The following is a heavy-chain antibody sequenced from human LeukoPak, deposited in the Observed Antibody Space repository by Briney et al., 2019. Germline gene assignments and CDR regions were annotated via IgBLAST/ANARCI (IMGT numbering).Heavy chain of an antibody. D-gene: IGHD3-22*01. V-gene: IGHV3-30*02. CDR2: IRYDGSNK. CDR3: AKHYYDSSGYEAPDAFDI. J-gene: IGHJ3*02. CDR1: GFTFSSYG. Sequence: GGSLRLSCAASGFTFSSYGMHWVRQAPGKGLEWVAFIRYDGSNKYYADSVKGRFIISRDNSKNTLYIQMNSLRAEDTAVYYCAKHYYDSSGYEAPDAFDIWGQGTMVTVSS.